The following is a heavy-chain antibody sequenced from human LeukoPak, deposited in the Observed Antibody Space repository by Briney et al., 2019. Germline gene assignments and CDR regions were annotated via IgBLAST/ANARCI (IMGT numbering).Heavy chain of an antibody. V-gene: IGHV3-15*01. CDR2: IKSKTDGGTT. CDR3: TTPVYSSPFDY. CDR1: GFTLSNAW. Sequence: GGSLRLSCAASGFTLSNAWMSWVRQAPGKGLEWVGRIKSKTDGGTTDYAAPVKGRFTISRDDSKNTLYLQMNSLKTEDTAVYYCTTPVYSSPFDYWGQGTLVTVSS. D-gene: IGHD6-13*01. J-gene: IGHJ4*02.